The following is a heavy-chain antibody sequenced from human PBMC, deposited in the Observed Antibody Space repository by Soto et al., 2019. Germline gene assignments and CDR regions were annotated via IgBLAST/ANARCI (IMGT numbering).Heavy chain of an antibody. D-gene: IGHD3-10*01. CDR1: GDSVSSNSAA. Sequence: QSQTLSLTCAISGDSVSSNSAAWNWIRQSPSRGLEWLGRTYYRSKWYNDYAVSVKSRITINPDTSKNQFSLQLNSVTPEDTAVYYCARAIWFGELLPDYYYYYYMDVWGKGTTVTVSS. CDR3: ARAIWFGELLPDYYYYYYMDV. V-gene: IGHV6-1*01. J-gene: IGHJ6*03. CDR2: TYYRSKWYN.